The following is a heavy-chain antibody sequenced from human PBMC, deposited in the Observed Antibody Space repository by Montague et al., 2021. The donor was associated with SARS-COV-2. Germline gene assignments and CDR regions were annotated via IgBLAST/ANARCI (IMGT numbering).Heavy chain of an antibody. Sequence: TLSLTCTVSGVSITSDIYFWHWFRQPAGKGLEWIGRVYPLATNKYNPSLRSRLTLAFDTSKNQISLNLTSVTAADAAVYYCASYDLWSGYTDDLWGPGIRVTVSS. D-gene: IGHD3-3*01. CDR3: ASYDLWSGYTDDL. V-gene: IGHV4-61*02. CDR2: VYPLATN. CDR1: GVSITSDIYF. J-gene: IGHJ5*02.